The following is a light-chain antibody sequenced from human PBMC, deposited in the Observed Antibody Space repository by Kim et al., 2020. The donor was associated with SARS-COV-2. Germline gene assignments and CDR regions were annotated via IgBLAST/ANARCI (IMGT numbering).Light chain of an antibody. V-gene: IGLV1-40*01. CDR1: SSNIGAGYD. Sequence: GQRVTLSCTGSSSNIGAGYDVHWYQHLPGTAPKLLIYGNNNRPSGVPDRFSGSKSGTSASLAITGLQAEDEADYYCQSYDSSLSALFGTGTKVTVL. J-gene: IGLJ1*01. CDR2: GNN. CDR3: QSYDSSLSAL.